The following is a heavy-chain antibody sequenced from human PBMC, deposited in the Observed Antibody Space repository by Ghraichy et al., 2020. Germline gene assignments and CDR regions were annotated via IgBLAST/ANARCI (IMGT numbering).Heavy chain of an antibody. V-gene: IGHV6-1*01. CDR2: TYYRSKWYN. J-gene: IGHJ5*02. CDR1: GDSVSSNSAA. Sequence: SQTLSLTCAISGDSVSSNSAAWNWIRQSPSRGLEWLGRTYYRSKWYNDYAVSVKSRITINPDTSKNQFSLQLNSVTPEDTAVYYCARDDYDSGSYPGENWFYPWGQGTLVTISS. CDR3: ARDDYDSGSYPGENWFYP. D-gene: IGHD3-10*01.